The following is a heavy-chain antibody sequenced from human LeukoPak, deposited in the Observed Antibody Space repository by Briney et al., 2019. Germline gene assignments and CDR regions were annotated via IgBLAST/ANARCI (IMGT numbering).Heavy chain of an antibody. D-gene: IGHD2-15*01. V-gene: IGHV3-7*04. CDR2: INQDGSEK. CDR3: ARVRGRWSLDY. CDR1: GFTFSTYW. Sequence: GGSLILSCAASGFTFSTYWMSWVRQAPGKGLEWVAIINQDGSEKYYVDFLKGRFTISRDNAKNSLYLQMNSLRAEDTAVYYCARVRGRWSLDYWGQGTLLTVSS. J-gene: IGHJ4*02.